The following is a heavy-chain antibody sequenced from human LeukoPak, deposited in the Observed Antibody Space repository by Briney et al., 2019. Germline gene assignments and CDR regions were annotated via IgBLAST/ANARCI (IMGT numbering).Heavy chain of an antibody. Sequence: SETLSLTCTVSGGFISSSSYYWGWIRQPPGKGLEWIGYIYYSGSTYYNPSLKSRVTISVDTSKNQFSLKLSSVTAADTAVYYCARARGAEAIDYWGQGTLVTVSS. D-gene: IGHD6-25*01. CDR3: ARARGAEAIDY. CDR2: IYYSGST. V-gene: IGHV4-39*07. J-gene: IGHJ4*02. CDR1: GGFISSSSYY.